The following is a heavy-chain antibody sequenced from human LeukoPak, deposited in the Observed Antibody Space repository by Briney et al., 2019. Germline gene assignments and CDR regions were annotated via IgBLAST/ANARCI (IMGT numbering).Heavy chain of an antibody. J-gene: IGHJ4*02. D-gene: IGHD2-2*01. CDR2: INHSGST. CDR1: GESFSGYY. V-gene: IGHV4-34*01. Sequence: PSETLSLTCAVYGESFSGYYRSWIRQPPGKGLGWIGEINHSGSTNYNPSLKSRVTISVDTSKNQFTLMLSSVTAAATAVYYCARGPATTGNSCYVYFWGQGTLVTVSS. CDR3: ARGPATTGNSCYVYF.